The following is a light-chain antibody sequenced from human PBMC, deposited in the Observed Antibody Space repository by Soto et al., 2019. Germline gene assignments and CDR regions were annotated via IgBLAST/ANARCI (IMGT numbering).Light chain of an antibody. CDR3: CSYAGSSTCV. CDR1: SRDVGSYNL. J-gene: IGLJ1*01. CDR2: EGG. V-gene: IGLV2-23*01. Sequence: ALTQPASLSGSPGQSITISCTGTSRDVGSYNLVSWYQQHPGKAPKLMIYEGGKRPSGVSNRFSGSKSGNTASLTISGLQAEDEADYYCCSYAGSSTCVFGTGTKVTV.